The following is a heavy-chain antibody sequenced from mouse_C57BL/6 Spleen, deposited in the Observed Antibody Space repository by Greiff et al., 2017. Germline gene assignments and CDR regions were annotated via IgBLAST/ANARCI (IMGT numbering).Heavy chain of an antibody. J-gene: IGHJ3*01. D-gene: IGHD2-1*01. CDR3: ALIYYGNPRAY. V-gene: IGHV1-26*01. CDR2: INPNNGGT. Sequence: EVQLQQSGPELVKPGASVKISCKASGYTFTDYYMNWVKQSHGKSLEWIGDINPNNGGTSYNQKFKGKATLTVDKSSSTAYMELRSLTSEDSAVYYCALIYYGNPRAYWGQGTLVTVSA. CDR1: GYTFTDYY.